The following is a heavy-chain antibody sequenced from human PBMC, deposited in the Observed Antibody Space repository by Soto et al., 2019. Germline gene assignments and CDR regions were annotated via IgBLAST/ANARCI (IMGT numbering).Heavy chain of an antibody. D-gene: IGHD5-12*01. CDR3: ASVRSGYDYAFNYYYGMDV. V-gene: IGHV3-30*03. Sequence: QVQLVESGGGVVQPGRSLRLSCAASGFTFSSYGMHWVRQAPGKGLEWVAVISYDGSNKYYADSVKGRFTISRDNSKNTLYLQMNSLRAEDTAVYYCASVRSGYDYAFNYYYGMDVWGQGTTVTFSS. CDR1: GFTFSSYG. CDR2: ISYDGSNK. J-gene: IGHJ6*02.